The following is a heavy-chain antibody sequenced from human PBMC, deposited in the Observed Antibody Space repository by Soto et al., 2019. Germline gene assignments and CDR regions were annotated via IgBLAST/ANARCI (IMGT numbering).Heavy chain of an antibody. V-gene: IGHV3-33*01. D-gene: IGHD6-13*01. CDR1: GFTFSSYG. Sequence: QVQLVESGGGVVQPGRSLRLSCEASGFTFSSYGIHWVRQAPGKGLEWVAVIWYDGSNKYYADSVKGRFTITRDNSKNMLYLQMNGLRAEDTAGYYCARDRAGGIRFLDYWGQGTLVSVSS. J-gene: IGHJ4*02. CDR3: ARDRAGGIRFLDY. CDR2: IWYDGSNK.